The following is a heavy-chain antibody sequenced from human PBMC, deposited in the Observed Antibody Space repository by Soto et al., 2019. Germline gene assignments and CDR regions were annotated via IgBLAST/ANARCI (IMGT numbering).Heavy chain of an antibody. CDR2: IYYSGST. D-gene: IGHD3-22*01. J-gene: IGHJ4*02. CDR3: ARGYYYDSSYLDY. Sequence: SETLSLTCAVSGGSISSGGYSWSWIRQPPGKGLEWIGYIYYSGSTYYNPSLKSRVTISVDTSKNQFSLKLSSVTAADTAVYYCARGYYYDSSYLDYWGQGTLVTVSS. V-gene: IGHV4-31*02. CDR1: GGSISSGGYS.